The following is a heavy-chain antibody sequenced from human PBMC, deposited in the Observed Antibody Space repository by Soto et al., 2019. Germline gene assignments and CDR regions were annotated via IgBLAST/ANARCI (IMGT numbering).Heavy chain of an antibody. D-gene: IGHD2-15*01. Sequence: QVQLVQSGAEVKKPGASVKVSCKASGYTFTSYGISWVRQAPGQGLEWMGWISAYNGNTNYAQKLQGRVTMTTDTSTSTAYMELRSLRSDDTAVYYCARLDCSGGSCYLPSYYYYYMDVWGKGTTVTVSS. CDR2: ISAYNGNT. CDR3: ARLDCSGGSCYLPSYYYYYMDV. CDR1: GYTFTSYG. V-gene: IGHV1-18*01. J-gene: IGHJ6*03.